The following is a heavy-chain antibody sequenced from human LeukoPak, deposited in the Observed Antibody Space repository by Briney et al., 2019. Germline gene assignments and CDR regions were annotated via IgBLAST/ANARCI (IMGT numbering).Heavy chain of an antibody. D-gene: IGHD3-22*01. CDR2: IYHSGST. CDR1: GYSISSGYY. J-gene: IGHJ6*03. V-gene: IGHV4-38-2*02. CDR3: ARGHAIVVVRDYYMDV. Sequence: SETLSLTCTVSGYSISSGYYWGWIRQPPGKGLEWIGSIYHSGSTYYNPSLKSRVTISVDTSKNQFSLKLSSVTAADTAVYYCARGHAIVVVRDYYMDVWGKGTTVTVSS.